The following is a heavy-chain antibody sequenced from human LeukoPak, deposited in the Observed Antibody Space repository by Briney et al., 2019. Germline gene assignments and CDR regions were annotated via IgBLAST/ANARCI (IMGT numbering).Heavy chain of an antibody. CDR2: ISYIGST. CDR1: GGSISSHY. V-gene: IGHV4-59*11. CDR3: AGDHLGLNAFDI. Sequence: SETLSLTCTVSGGSISSHYWSWIRQPPGKGLEWIGSISYIGSTNYSPSLRSRVTISVDTSKNQFSLRLSSVTAADTAIYYCAGDHLGLNAFDIWGQGTMVTVSS. J-gene: IGHJ3*02.